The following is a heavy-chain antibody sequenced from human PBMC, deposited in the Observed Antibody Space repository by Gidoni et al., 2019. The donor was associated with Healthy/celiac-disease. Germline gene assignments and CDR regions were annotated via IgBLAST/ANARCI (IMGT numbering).Heavy chain of an antibody. CDR1: GFSVSSNY. Sequence: EVQLVEAGGGLVQPGGSLRRPCAASGFSVSSNYMSWVRQAPGEGLGWVSVIYSGGSTYYADSVKGRFTISRDNSKNTLYLQMNSLRAEDTAVYYCARDPGTGSYYGMDVWGQGTTVTVSS. CDR3: ARDPGTGSYYGMDV. J-gene: IGHJ6*02. V-gene: IGHV3-66*01. D-gene: IGHD6-13*01. CDR2: IYSGGST.